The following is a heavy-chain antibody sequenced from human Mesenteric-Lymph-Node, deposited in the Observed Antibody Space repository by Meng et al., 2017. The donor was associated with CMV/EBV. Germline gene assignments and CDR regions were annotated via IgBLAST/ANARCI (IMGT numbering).Heavy chain of an antibody. V-gene: IGHV4-38-2*02. Sequence: ESLKISCTVSGYSISSGYYWGWIRQPPGKGLEWIGSIYHSGSTYYNPSLKSRVTISVDTSKNQFSLKLSSVTAADTAVYYCARDEDDNYFDYWGQGTLVTVSS. CDR1: GYSISSGYY. CDR2: IYHSGST. D-gene: IGHD1-1*01. CDR3: ARDEDDNYFDY. J-gene: IGHJ4*02.